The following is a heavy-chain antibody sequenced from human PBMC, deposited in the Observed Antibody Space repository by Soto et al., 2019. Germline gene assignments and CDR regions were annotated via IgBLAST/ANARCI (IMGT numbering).Heavy chain of an antibody. D-gene: IGHD3-10*01. V-gene: IGHV3-15*01. J-gene: IGHJ4*02. CDR3: ASGASLDY. Sequence: EVQLVESGGGLVKPGGSLRLSCAASGFTFSNAWMTWVRQAPGKGLEWVGRIKTKTDGESTDYAAPVKGRFTIARDDSKNTLFLQMNSLKTEDTAVYSCASGASLDYWGQGTLVTVSS. CDR1: GFTFSNAW. CDR2: IKTKTDGEST.